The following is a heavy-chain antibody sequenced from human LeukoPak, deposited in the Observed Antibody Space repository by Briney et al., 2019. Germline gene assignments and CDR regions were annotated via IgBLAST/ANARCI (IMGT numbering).Heavy chain of an antibody. CDR3: ASTYYYDSSGYYFDY. CDR1: GGTFSSYA. CDR2: IIPIFGTA. Sequence: SVKVSCTASGGTFSSYAISWVRQAPGQGLEWMGGIIPIFGTANYAQKFQGRVTITTDESTSTAYMELSSLRSEDTAVYYCASTYYYDSSGYYFDYWGQGTLVTVSS. J-gene: IGHJ4*02. D-gene: IGHD3-22*01. V-gene: IGHV1-69*05.